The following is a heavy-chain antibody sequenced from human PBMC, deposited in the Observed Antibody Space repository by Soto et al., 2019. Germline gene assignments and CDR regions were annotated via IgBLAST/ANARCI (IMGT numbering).Heavy chain of an antibody. CDR3: ARGALPYGVTIFGVVRNCYGMDV. V-gene: IGHV1-8*01. D-gene: IGHD3-3*01. Sequence: ASVKVSCKASGYTFTSYDINWVRQATGQGLEWMGWMNPNSGNTGYAQKFQGRVTMTRNTPISTAYMELSSLRSEDTAVYYCARGALPYGVTIFGVVRNCYGMDVWGQGTTVTVSS. CDR2: MNPNSGNT. CDR1: GYTFTSYD. J-gene: IGHJ6*02.